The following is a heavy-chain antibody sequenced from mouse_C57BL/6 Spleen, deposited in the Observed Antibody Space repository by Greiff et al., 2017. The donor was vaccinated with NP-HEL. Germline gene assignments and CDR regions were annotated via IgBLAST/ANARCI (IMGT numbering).Heavy chain of an antibody. V-gene: IGHV14-4*01. Sequence: VQLQQSGAELVRPGASVKLSCTASGFNIKDDYMHWVKQRPEQGLEWIGWIDPENGDTEYASKFQGKATITADTSSNTAYLQLSSLTSEDTAVYYCTNRWLLRAMDYWGQGTSVTVSS. CDR1: GFNIKDDY. CDR2: IDPENGDT. D-gene: IGHD2-3*01. CDR3: TNRWLLRAMDY. J-gene: IGHJ4*01.